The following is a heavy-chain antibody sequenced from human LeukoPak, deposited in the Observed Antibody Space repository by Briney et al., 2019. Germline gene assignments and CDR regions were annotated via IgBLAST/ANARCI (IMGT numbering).Heavy chain of an antibody. J-gene: IGHJ4*02. D-gene: IGHD2-15*01. Sequence: PSETLSLTCAVSGGSISSGGYSWSWMRQPPGKGLEWIGYIYHSGSTYYNPSLKSRVTISVDRSKNQFSLKLSSVTAADTAVYYCARTTVVWGFDYWGQGTLVTVSS. V-gene: IGHV4-30-2*01. CDR3: ARTTVVWGFDY. CDR2: IYHSGST. CDR1: GGSISSGGYS.